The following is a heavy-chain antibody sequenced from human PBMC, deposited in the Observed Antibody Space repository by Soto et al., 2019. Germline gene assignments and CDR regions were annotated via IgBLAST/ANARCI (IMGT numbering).Heavy chain of an antibody. Sequence: PGGSLRLSCAASGFNFDDYAMHWVRQAPGKGLEWVSGISWNSGSIGYADSVKGRFTISRDNAKNSLYLQMNSLRPEDTALYHCAKVGHSGYDSYGLDVWGQGTTVTVSS. V-gene: IGHV3-9*01. CDR1: GFNFDDYA. CDR2: ISWNSGSI. CDR3: AKVGHSGYDSYGLDV. J-gene: IGHJ6*02. D-gene: IGHD5-12*01.